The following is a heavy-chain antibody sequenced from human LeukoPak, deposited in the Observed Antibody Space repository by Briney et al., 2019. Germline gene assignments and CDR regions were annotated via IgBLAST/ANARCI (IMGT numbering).Heavy chain of an antibody. D-gene: IGHD3-10*01. CDR2: IYYSGST. J-gene: IGHJ4*02. CDR1: GGSISSYY. CDR3: AGVRYFYGSRCYQATRHFDY. V-gene: IGHV4-59*01. Sequence: SETLSLTCTVSGGSISSYYWSWIRQPPGKGLEWIGYIYYSGSTNYNPSLKSRVTISVDRSKNQFSLKRSSVTAADTAVYYCAGVRYFYGSRCYQATRHFDYWGQGTLVTVSS.